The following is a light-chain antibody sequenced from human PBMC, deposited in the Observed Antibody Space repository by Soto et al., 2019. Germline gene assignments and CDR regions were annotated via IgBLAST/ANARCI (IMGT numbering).Light chain of an antibody. CDR1: QSVLYSSNNRNF. CDR3: QQYYSTPLT. J-gene: IGKJ1*01. V-gene: IGKV4-1*01. CDR2: WAS. Sequence: DIVMTQSPDSLAVSLGESATINCKSSQSVLYSSNNRNFLACYQQKAGQPPKLLVSWASARESGVPDRFSGSGSGSDFTLTISSLQAEDVAVYYCQQYYSTPLTFGQGTKVEI.